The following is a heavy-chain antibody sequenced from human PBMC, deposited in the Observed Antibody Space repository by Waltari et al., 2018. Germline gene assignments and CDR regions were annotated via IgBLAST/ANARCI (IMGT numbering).Heavy chain of an antibody. CDR1: GFTFSSYA. Sequence: EVQLLESGGGLVQPGGSLRLSCAASGFTFSSYAMSWVRQAPGKGLEWVSAISGSGGSTYYADSVKGRFTISRDNSKNTLYLQMNSLRAEDTAVYYCAKAGLTYYYGSGSYYYYGMDVWGQGTTVIVSS. V-gene: IGHV3-23*01. D-gene: IGHD3-10*01. CDR3: AKAGLTYYYGSGSYYYYGMDV. CDR2: ISGSGGST. J-gene: IGHJ6*02.